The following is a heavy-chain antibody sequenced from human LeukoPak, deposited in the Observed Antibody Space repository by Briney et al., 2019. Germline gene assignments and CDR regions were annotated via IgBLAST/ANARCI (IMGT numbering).Heavy chain of an antibody. Sequence: SVKVSCKASGGTFSSYAISWVRQAPGQGLEWMGGIIPVFGTANYAQKFQGRVTITTDESTSTAYMELSSLRSEDTAVYYCARDNYAGANWFDPWGQGALVTVSS. CDR3: ARDNYAGANWFDP. J-gene: IGHJ5*02. V-gene: IGHV1-69*05. CDR1: GGTFSSYA. D-gene: IGHD1-7*01. CDR2: IIPVFGTA.